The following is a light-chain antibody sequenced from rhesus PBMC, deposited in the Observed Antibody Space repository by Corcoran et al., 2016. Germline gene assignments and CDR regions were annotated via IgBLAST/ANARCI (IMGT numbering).Light chain of an antibody. CDR3: QQYASSPRT. CDR2: KAS. J-gene: IGKJ1*01. CDR1: RSISSW. Sequence: DIQMTQSPSSLSASVGDTVTITCRASRSISSWLAWYQQKPGRAPKVLISKASSLQSGVPSRFSGSGSGTEFNLTISSLQSEDCATYYCQQYASSPRTFGQGTKVEI. V-gene: IGKV1-22*01.